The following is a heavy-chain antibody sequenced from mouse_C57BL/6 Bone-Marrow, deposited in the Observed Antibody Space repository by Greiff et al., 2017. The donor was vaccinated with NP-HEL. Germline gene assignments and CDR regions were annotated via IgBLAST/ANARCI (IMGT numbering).Heavy chain of an antibody. CDR1: GYTFTDYY. CDR3: ARATYYDYDGAMDF. CDR2: LNPNNGGN. Sequence: EVQLQQSGPELVKPGASVKISCKASGYTFTDYYMNWVKPSHGKGLEWIGDLNPNNGGNSYNQQFKGKATLTVDNSSSTAYMDLSIPNSEDSAVYDCARATYYDYDGAMDFWGQGTSVTVSS. J-gene: IGHJ4*01. D-gene: IGHD2-4*01. V-gene: IGHV1-26*01.